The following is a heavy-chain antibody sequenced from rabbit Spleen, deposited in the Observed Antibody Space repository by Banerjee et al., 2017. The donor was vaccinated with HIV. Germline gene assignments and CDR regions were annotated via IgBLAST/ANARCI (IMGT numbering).Heavy chain of an antibody. CDR2: IDPVFGIT. CDR3: VREGASSGGYYVPYFNL. Sequence: HLKESGGGLVQPGGSLKLSCTASGFTLSSYYMNWVRQAPGKGLEWIGYIDPVFGITYYANWVSGRFSISRENAQNTVFLQLNSLTDADTATYFCVREGASSGGYYVPYFNLWGPGTLVTVS. J-gene: IGHJ4*01. D-gene: IGHD1-1*01. V-gene: IGHV1S7*01. CDR1: GFTLSSYY.